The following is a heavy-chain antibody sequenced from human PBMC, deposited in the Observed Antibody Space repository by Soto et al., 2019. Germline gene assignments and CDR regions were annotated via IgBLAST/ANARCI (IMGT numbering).Heavy chain of an antibody. D-gene: IGHD1-1*01. CDR3: AKTKWKNNWFEH. CDR1: VWSFSGYY. Sequence: SDTLSRTCSFYVWSFSGYYWSLILQPPGKGLEWIGEINHSGSTNYNPSLKSRFTISVDTSKKQFSLKVSSVTAAETAVYYCAKTKWKNNWFEHWGKRNMVNVS. V-gene: IGHV4-34*01. J-gene: IGHJ5*02. CDR2: INHSGST.